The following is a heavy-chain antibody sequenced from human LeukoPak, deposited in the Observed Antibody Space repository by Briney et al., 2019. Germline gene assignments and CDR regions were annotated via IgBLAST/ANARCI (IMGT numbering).Heavy chain of an antibody. D-gene: IGHD3-22*01. Sequence: ASVKVSCKASGYTFTSYGISWVRQAPGQGLEWMGWISAYNGNTSYAQKLQGRVTMTTDTSTSTAYMELRSLRSDDTAVYYCARHHYDSSGYYLIGEYFQHWGQGTLVTVSS. J-gene: IGHJ1*01. CDR3: ARHHYDSSGYYLIGEYFQH. CDR1: GYTFTSYG. V-gene: IGHV1-18*01. CDR2: ISAYNGNT.